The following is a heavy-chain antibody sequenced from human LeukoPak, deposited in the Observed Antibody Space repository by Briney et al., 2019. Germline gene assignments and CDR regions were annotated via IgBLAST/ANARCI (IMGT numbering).Heavy chain of an antibody. D-gene: IGHD4-23*01. Sequence: SETLSLTCAVYGGSFSGYYWSWIRQPPGKGLEWIGEINHSGSTNYNPSLKSRVTISVDTSKNQFSLKLSSVTAADTAVYYCARGDYYGGNSGRTRGWVDPWGQGTLVTVSS. CDR2: INHSGST. J-gene: IGHJ5*02. CDR1: GGSFSGYY. V-gene: IGHV4-34*01. CDR3: ARGDYYGGNSGRTRGWVDP.